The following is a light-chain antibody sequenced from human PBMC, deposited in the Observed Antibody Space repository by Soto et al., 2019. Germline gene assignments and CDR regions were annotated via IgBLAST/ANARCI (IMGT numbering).Light chain of an antibody. Sequence: QSALTQPASVSGSPGQSITISCTGTSSDVGGYNYVSWYQQHTGKAPKLMIYDVSNRPSGVSNRFSGSKSGNTASLTISGLQTEDEADYYCSSYTSSSTIGVFGTGTKVT. J-gene: IGLJ1*01. CDR2: DVS. V-gene: IGLV2-14*01. CDR3: SSYTSSSTIGV. CDR1: SSDVGGYNY.